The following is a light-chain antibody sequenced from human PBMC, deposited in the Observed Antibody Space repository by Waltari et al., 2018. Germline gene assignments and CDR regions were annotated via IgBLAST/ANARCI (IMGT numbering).Light chain of an antibody. CDR1: RPTLGANY. CDR2: DTN. CDR3: GTWDSSLKVGV. J-gene: IGLJ3*02. V-gene: IGLV1-51*01. Sequence: QPALTQPPSLSAAPGQKVTIYCSGSRPTLGANYVARYQQFPGTAPKVLIYDTNTRLSEIPDRFSGSKSGTSATLDITGLQTGDEADYYCGTWDSSLKVGVFGGGTKLTVL.